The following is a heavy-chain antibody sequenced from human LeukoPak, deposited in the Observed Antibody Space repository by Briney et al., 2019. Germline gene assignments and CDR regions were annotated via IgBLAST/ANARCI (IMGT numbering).Heavy chain of an antibody. CDR2: ISCRGETT. Sequence: PGGSLRLSCAASGFTFSIYGMHWVRQAPGKGLEGISSISCRGETTHYEDSVQGRFTISRDNSDNTLYLQMNSLRADDTAMYYCAKSGWLLVSTISRTYYSDSWGQGTLVTVSS. V-gene: IGHV3-23*01. D-gene: IGHD5/OR15-5a*01. J-gene: IGHJ4*02. CDR3: AKSGWLLVSTISRTYYSDS. CDR1: GFTFSIYG.